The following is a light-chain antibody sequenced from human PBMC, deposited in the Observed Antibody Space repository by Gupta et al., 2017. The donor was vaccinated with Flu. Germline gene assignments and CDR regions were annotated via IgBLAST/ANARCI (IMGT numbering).Light chain of an antibody. Sequence: EIVMTQSPATLSVSPGERVTLSCRASQTITRNLAWYRQKPGQAPRVLMYGASARAAGIPARFSGSGSGTEFTLTISSLQSEDFAVYFCQQYNNWPPVFGGGTKVEIK. CDR2: GAS. CDR3: QQYNNWPPV. CDR1: QTITRN. V-gene: IGKV3-15*01. J-gene: IGKJ4*01.